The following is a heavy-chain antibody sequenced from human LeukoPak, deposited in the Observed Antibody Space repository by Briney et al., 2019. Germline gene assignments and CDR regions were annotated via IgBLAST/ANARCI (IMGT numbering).Heavy chain of an antibody. J-gene: IGHJ2*01. CDR2: IYTSGST. CDR1: GGSISSYY. Sequence: SSETLSLTCTVSGGSISSYYWSWIRQPAGKGLEWIGRIYTSGSTNYNPSLKSRVTMSVDTSKNQFSLKLSSVTAADTAVYYCARLGVVVTARGSWCFDLWGRGTLVTVSS. CDR3: ARLGVVVTARGSWCFDL. D-gene: IGHD2-21*02. V-gene: IGHV4-4*07.